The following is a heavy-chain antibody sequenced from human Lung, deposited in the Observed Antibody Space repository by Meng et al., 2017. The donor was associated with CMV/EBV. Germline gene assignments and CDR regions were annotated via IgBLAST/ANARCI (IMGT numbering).Heavy chain of an antibody. CDR2: IYYSGST. J-gene: IGHJ4*02. D-gene: IGHD3-3*01. V-gene: IGHV4-39*01. Sequence: SXTXSLXCTVSGGSISSSSYYWGWIRQPPGKGLEWIGSIYYSGSTYYNPSLKSRVTISVDTSKNQFSLKMSSVTAADTAVYYCARRSDFWRGYPDLFDYWXQGTXVTVSS. CDR1: GGSISSSSYY. CDR3: ARRSDFWRGYPDLFDY.